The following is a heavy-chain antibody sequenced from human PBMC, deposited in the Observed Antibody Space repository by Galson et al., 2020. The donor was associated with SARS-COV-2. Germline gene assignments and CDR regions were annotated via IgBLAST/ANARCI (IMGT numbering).Heavy chain of an antibody. J-gene: IGHJ4*02. CDR2: IYSGGST. D-gene: IGHD3-9*01. Sequence: GGSLRLSCAASGFTVSSNYMSWVRQAPGKGLEWVSVIYSGGSTYYTASLKGRFTISRDNSKNTPYLQMNSLRAEDPAVYYCAKDERAYDSLTGYQSWGQGTLVTVSS. CDR1: GFTVSSNY. CDR3: AKDERAYDSLTGYQS. V-gene: IGHV3-53*01.